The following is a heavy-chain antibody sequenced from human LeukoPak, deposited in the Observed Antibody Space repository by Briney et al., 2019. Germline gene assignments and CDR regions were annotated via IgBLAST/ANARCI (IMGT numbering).Heavy chain of an antibody. J-gene: IGHJ4*02. CDR3: ARDRHYDSSGYYSGYFDY. V-gene: IGHV4-59*01. D-gene: IGHD3-22*01. CDR1: GGSISSYY. Sequence: SETLSLTCTVSGGSISSYYWSWIRQPPGEGLEWIGYILYTGSTKYNPSLKSRVTISLDTSKNQFSLKLSSVTAADTAVYYCARDRHYDSSGYYSGYFDYWGQGTLVTVSS. CDR2: ILYTGST.